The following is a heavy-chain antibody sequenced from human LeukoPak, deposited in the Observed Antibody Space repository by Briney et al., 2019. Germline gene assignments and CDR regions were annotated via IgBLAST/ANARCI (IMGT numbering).Heavy chain of an antibody. CDR1: GFTFSSNG. Sequence: GSLRLSCAASGFTFSSNGMHWVRQAPGKGLEWVAVIYYDGNTQYYADSVKGRFTISRDNFKNTLFLQMNSLRADDTAVYYCARWGAGRTSDYWGQGTLVTVSS. V-gene: IGHV3-33*01. D-gene: IGHD1-26*01. CDR2: IYYDGNTQ. J-gene: IGHJ4*02. CDR3: ARWGAGRTSDY.